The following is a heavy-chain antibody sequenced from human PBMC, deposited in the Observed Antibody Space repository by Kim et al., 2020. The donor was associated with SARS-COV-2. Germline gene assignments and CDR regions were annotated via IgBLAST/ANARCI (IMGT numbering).Heavy chain of an antibody. CDR3: ARAHGWGLIAALGAVDY. D-gene: IGHD6-13*01. Sequence: LKSRFTISVDTSKNQFSLKLSSVTAADTAVYYCARAHGWGLIAALGAVDYWGQGTLVTVSS. V-gene: IGHV4-31*02. J-gene: IGHJ4*02.